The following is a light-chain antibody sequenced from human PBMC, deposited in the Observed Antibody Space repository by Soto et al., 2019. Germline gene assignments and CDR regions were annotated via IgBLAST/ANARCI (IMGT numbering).Light chain of an antibody. CDR2: DVS. CDR3: SSYTSFL. Sequence: QSALTQPASVSGSPGQSITISCTGTSSDVGGYNYVSWYQQHPGKAPKLMIYDVSTRPSGVSNRFSGSKSGNTASLTISGLQAEDEADYYCSSYTSFLFGGGTKLTVL. CDR1: SSDVGGYNY. J-gene: IGLJ2*01. V-gene: IGLV2-14*01.